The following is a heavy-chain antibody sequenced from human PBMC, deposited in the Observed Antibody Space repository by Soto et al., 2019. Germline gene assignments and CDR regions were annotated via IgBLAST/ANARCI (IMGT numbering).Heavy chain of an antibody. CDR1: GYTFTSYG. CDR2: ISAYNGNT. V-gene: IGHV1-18*01. D-gene: IGHD3-22*01. Sequence: QVQLVQSGADVKKPGASVKVSCKASGYTFTSYGISWVRQAPGQGLEWMGWISAYNGNTNYAQKLQGRVTMTTDTSTSTAYMELRSLRSDDTAVYYCARDLPGDSSGYQGDYWGQGTLVTVSS. CDR3: ARDLPGDSSGYQGDY. J-gene: IGHJ4*02.